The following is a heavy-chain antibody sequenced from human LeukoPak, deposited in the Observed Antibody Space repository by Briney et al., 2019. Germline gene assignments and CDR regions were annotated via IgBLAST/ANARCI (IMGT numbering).Heavy chain of an antibody. CDR2: MNPNSGGT. D-gene: IGHD3-10*01. CDR1: GYTFTSYD. V-gene: IGHV1-2*02. J-gene: IGHJ4*02. Sequence: ASVKVSCKASGYTFTSYDINWVRQATGQGLEWMGWMNPNSGGTNYAQKFQGRVTMTRDTSISTAYMELSRLRSDDTAVYYCARSMVRGVYYVLGYWGQGTLVTVSS. CDR3: ARSMVRGVYYVLGY.